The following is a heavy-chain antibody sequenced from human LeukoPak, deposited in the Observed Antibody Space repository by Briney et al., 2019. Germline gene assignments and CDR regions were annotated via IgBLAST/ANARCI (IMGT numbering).Heavy chain of an antibody. D-gene: IGHD4-17*01. V-gene: IGHV3-9*03. CDR1: GFTFSSYE. CDR3: AKDIRPTVTTSWDY. Sequence: PGGSLRLSCAASGFTFSSYEMNWVRQAPGKGLEWVSGISWNSGSIGYADSVKGRFTISRDNAKNSLYLQMNSLRAEDMALYYCAKDIRPTVTTSWDYWGQGTLVTVSS. CDR2: ISWNSGSI. J-gene: IGHJ4*02.